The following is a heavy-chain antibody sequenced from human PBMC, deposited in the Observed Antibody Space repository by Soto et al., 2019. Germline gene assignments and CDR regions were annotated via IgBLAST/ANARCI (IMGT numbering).Heavy chain of an antibody. D-gene: IGHD2-15*01. CDR2: TYYRSKWYN. J-gene: IGHJ5*02. CDR3: ERAYCSCGSCWAWSNWFDL. V-gene: IGHV6-1*01. Sequence: SQTLSLTCAISGDSVSSNSAAWNWIRQSPSRGLEWLGRTYYRSKWYNDYAVSVKSRITINPDTSKNQFSLQLNSVTPEDTAVYYCERAYCSCGSCWAWSNWFDLWGQGTLVTVSS. CDR1: GDSVSSNSAA.